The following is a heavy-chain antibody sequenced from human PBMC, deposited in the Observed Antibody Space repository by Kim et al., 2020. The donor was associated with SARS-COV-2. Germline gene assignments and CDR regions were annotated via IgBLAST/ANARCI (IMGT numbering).Heavy chain of an antibody. J-gene: IGHJ4*02. V-gene: IGHV4-59*08. CDR3: ARLDYGGNSAFDY. D-gene: IGHD4-17*01. Sequence: HPSHKSGVTISVDTSKNQFSLKLSSVTAADTAVYYCARLDYGGNSAFDYWGQGTLVTVSS.